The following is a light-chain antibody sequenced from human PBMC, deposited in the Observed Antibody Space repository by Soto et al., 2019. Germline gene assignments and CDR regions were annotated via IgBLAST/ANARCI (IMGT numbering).Light chain of an antibody. J-gene: IGKJ1*01. Sequence: DIQMTQSPSTLSASVGDRVTITCRASQSISSWLAWYQQKPGKAPKVLIYDASSLKSGVPSRFSGSGSETEFTLTISSLQPDDSATYYCQQYNSYSPATFGQGTKVDI. CDR1: QSISSW. V-gene: IGKV1-5*01. CDR2: DAS. CDR3: QQYNSYSPAT.